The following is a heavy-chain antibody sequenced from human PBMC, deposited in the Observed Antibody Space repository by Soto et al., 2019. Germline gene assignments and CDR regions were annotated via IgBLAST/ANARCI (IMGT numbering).Heavy chain of an antibody. CDR3: ARGGGELTYYYDSSGYFL. CDR1: GGSFSGYY. CDR2: INHSGST. V-gene: IGHV4-34*01. D-gene: IGHD3-22*01. Sequence: SETLSLTCAVYGGSFSGYYWSWIRQPPGKGLEWIGEINHSGSTNYNPSLKSRVTISVDTSKNQFSLKLSSVTAADTAVYYCARGGGELTYYYDSSGYFLWGQGTLVTVSS. J-gene: IGHJ4*02.